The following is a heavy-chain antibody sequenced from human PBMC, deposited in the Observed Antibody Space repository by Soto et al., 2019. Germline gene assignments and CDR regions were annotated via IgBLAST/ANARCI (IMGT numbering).Heavy chain of an antibody. Sequence: ASVKVSCKASDYTFTSYGISWVRQAPGQRLVWIGWINAGIGDIEYSEKFQGRVTITRDTSASTAYMELSNLTIDDTAVYYCATSPGYYDSSPFDYWGPGTLVTVSS. D-gene: IGHD3-22*01. CDR3: ATSPGYYDSSPFDY. CDR1: DYTFTSYG. CDR2: INAGIGDI. V-gene: IGHV1-18*01. J-gene: IGHJ4*02.